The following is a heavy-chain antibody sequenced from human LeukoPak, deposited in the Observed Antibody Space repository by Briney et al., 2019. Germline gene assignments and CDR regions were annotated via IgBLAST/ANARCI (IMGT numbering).Heavy chain of an antibody. Sequence: GGSLRLSCAACGFTFSNAWMSWVRQSPGEGREWVGRIKSKTDGGTTDYAAPVKGRFTISRDDSKNTLYLQMNSLKPEATAVYYCTTEAKWFGELLYYFDYWGQGTMVTVSS. V-gene: IGHV3-15*01. CDR2: IKSKTDGGTT. J-gene: IGHJ4*02. CDR3: TTEAKWFGELLYYFDY. CDR1: GFTFSNAW. D-gene: IGHD3-10*01.